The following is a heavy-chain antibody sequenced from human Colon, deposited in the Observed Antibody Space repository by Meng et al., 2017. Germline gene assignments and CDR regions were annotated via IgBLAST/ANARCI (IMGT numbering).Heavy chain of an antibody. Sequence: GESLKISCAASGFSFSGSAMHWVRQASGRGLEWVGRIRSKPNNYATTYTASVKGRFTISRDDSKNTAYLQMNSLKTEDTAVYYCTRQSPDYGDSLFDYWGLGTRVTVSS. D-gene: IGHD4-17*01. CDR3: TRQSPDYGDSLFDY. J-gene: IGHJ4*02. V-gene: IGHV3-73*01. CDR2: IRSKPNNYAT. CDR1: GFSFSGSA.